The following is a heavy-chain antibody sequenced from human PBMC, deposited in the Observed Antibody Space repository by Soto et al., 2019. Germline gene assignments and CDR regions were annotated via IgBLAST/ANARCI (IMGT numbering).Heavy chain of an antibody. CDR3: ARGPEFRYYYESPAGYLDY. J-gene: IGHJ4*02. D-gene: IGHD3-22*01. Sequence: GASVKVSCKASGYTFTSYAMHWVRQAPGQRLEWMGWINAGNGNTKYSQKFQGRVTITRDTSASTAYMELSSLRSEDTAVYYCARGPEFRYYYESPAGYLDYWGQGTLVPVSS. CDR2: INAGNGNT. V-gene: IGHV1-3*01. CDR1: GYTFTSYA.